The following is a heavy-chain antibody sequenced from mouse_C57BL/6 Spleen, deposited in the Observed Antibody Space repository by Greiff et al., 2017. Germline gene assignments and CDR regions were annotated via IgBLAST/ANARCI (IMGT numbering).Heavy chain of an antibody. CDR2: ISAGGSYT. Sequence: DVMLVESGGGLVKPGGSLKFSCAASGFTFSSYSMSWVRQTPEKRLEWVASISAGGSYTYYPDNVKGRFTISRDNAKNTLYLQLSHLKSEDTAMYYCERDKGGQLGPSAYWGQGTLVTGSA. CDR1: GFTFSSYS. J-gene: IGHJ3*01. D-gene: IGHD3-2*01. CDR3: ERDKGGQLGPSAY. V-gene: IGHV5-4*01.